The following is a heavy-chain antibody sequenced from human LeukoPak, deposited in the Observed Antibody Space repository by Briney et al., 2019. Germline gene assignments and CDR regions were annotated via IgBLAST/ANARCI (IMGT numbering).Heavy chain of an antibody. CDR2: LYSGGTT. CDR3: ARDGYGYNYMDV. J-gene: IGHJ6*03. D-gene: IGHD4-17*01. CDR1: GFTVSTNF. Sequence: PGGSLRLSCAASGFTVSTNFMSWVRQAPGKGLEWVAVLYSGGTTYYADSVRGRFTISRDNSKNTLYLQMNSPRAEDTAVYYCARDGYGYNYMDVWGKGTTVTVSS. V-gene: IGHV3-53*01.